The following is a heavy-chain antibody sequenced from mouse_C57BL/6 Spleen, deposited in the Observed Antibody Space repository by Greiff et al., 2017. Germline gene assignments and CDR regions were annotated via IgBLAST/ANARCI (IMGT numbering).Heavy chain of an antibody. CDR2: IYPSDSET. V-gene: IGHV1-61*01. Sequence: QVQLKQPGAELVRPGSSVKLSCKASGYTFTSYWMDWVKQRPGQGLEWIGNIYPSDSETHYNQKFKDKATLTVDKSSSTAYMQLSSLTSEDSAVYYCARGDYDGIYAMDYWGQGTSVTVSS. CDR3: ARGDYDGIYAMDY. J-gene: IGHJ4*01. D-gene: IGHD2-4*01. CDR1: GYTFTSYW.